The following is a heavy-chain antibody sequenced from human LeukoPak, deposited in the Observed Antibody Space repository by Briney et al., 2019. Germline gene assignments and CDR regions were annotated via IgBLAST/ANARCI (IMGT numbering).Heavy chain of an antibody. Sequence: SQTLSLTCTVSGGSLSGGDYYWTWVRQHPGKGLEWIGFVYSSRSPSYNPSLKSRVTMSVDKSKNQFSLNMTSVTAADTAIYYCARDRGYSYGRPLDYWGQGTLVTVSS. J-gene: IGHJ4*02. CDR1: GGSLSGGDYY. CDR3: ARDRGYSYGRPLDY. CDR2: VYSSRSP. D-gene: IGHD5-18*01. V-gene: IGHV4-31*03.